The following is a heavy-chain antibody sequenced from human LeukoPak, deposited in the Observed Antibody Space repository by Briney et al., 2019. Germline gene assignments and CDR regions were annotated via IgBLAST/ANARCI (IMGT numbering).Heavy chain of an antibody. CDR2: IYYSGST. CDR3: ARGIAVAGTDAGVLTDY. Sequence: PSETLSLTCTVSGGSISSSSYYWGWIRQPPGKGLEWIGSIYYSGSTYYNPSLKSRVTISVDTSKNQFPLKLSSVTAADTAVYYCARGIAVAGTDAGVLTDYWGQGTLVTVSS. D-gene: IGHD6-13*01. CDR1: GGSISSSSYY. J-gene: IGHJ4*02. V-gene: IGHV4-39*06.